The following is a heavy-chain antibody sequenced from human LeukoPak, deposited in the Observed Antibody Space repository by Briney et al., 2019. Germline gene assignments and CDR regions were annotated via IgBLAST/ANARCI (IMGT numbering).Heavy chain of an antibody. CDR1: GFSFENYN. V-gene: IGHV3-21*01. Sequence: GGSLRLSCAASGFSFENYNMNWVRQAPGKGLEWVAYINVITGYIYYADSLKGRFTISRDNAKKSLFLEMNSLRVEDTAVYYCARDRSGSSSVDDAFDIWGQGIIVTVSS. J-gene: IGHJ3*02. CDR2: INVITGYI. CDR3: ARDRSGSSSVDDAFDI. D-gene: IGHD1-26*01.